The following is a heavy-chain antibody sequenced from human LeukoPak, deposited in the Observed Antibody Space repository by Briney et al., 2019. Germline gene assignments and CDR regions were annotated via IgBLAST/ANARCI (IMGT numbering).Heavy chain of an antibody. CDR1: GYSFTSYW. CDR3: TGRNVVVAATNDAFDM. J-gene: IGHJ3*02. V-gene: IGHV5-51*01. D-gene: IGHD2-15*01. CDR2: FYPGDSDT. Sequence: GEALKISCKGSGYSFTSYWIGWVRQLPGKGLEWLGIFYPGDSDTRYSPSFQGQVTISADKSISTAYLQWSSLKASDTAPYYITGRNVVVAATNDAFDMCGQRRTVTVSS.